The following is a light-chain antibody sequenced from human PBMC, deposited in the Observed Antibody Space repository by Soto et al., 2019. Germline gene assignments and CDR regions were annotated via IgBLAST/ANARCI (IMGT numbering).Light chain of an antibody. CDR3: QSYDSSLSGSV. J-gene: IGLJ2*01. Sequence: QSVLTQPPSVSGAPGQRVTISCTGSSSNIGAGYDVHWYQQLPGTAPKLLIYGNSNRPSGVPDRFSGSKSGTSACLAITGLQAEDEADYYCQSYDSSLSGSVFGGGTKVTVL. CDR1: SSNIGAGYD. CDR2: GNS. V-gene: IGLV1-40*01.